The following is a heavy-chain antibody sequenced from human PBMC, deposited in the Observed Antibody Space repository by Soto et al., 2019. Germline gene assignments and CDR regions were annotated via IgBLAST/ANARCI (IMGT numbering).Heavy chain of an antibody. J-gene: IGHJ6*02. CDR2: IYYSGST. Sequence: SETLSLTCTVSCGSISSGGYYWSWIRQHPGKGLECIGYIYYSGSTYYNPSLKSRVTISVDTSKNQFSLKLSSVTAADTAVYYCARDLRVRGAYKYYYGMDVWGQGTTVTVSS. CDR3: ARDLRVRGAYKYYYGMDV. D-gene: IGHD3-10*01. CDR1: CGSISSGGYY. V-gene: IGHV4-31*03.